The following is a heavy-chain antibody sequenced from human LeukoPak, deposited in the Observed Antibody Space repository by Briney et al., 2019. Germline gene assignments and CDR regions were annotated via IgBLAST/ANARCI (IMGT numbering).Heavy chain of an antibody. CDR3: ARPHTVTNPFFDY. V-gene: IGHV3-30*19. J-gene: IGHJ4*02. Sequence: GGSLRLSCAASGFTFSSYGMHWVRQAPGKGLDWVAVISYDGSNKYYADSVKGRFTISRDNSKNTLYLQMNSLRAEDTAVYYCARPHTVTNPFFDYWGQGTLVTVSS. CDR1: GFTFSSYG. D-gene: IGHD4-17*01. CDR2: ISYDGSNK.